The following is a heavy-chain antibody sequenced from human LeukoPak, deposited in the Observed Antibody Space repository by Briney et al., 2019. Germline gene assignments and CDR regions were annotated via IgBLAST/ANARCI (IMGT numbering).Heavy chain of an antibody. CDR2: INHSGST. Sequence: PSETLFLTCAVYGGSFSGYYWSWIRQPPGKGLEWIGEINHSGSTNYNPSLKSRVTISVDTSKNQFSLKLSSVTAADTAVYYCARSLSGGARYFDYWGQGTLVTVSS. CDR1: GGSFSGYY. CDR3: ARSLSGGARYFDY. J-gene: IGHJ4*02. V-gene: IGHV4-34*01. D-gene: IGHD3-16*01.